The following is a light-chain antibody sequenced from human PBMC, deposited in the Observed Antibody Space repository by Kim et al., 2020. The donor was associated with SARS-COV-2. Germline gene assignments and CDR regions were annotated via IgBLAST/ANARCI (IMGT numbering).Light chain of an antibody. CDR1: QDISNY. CDR3: QQYGT. Sequence: PSLSASVGDRVTITCQASQDISNYLNWYQQKPGKAPKLLIYDASNLETGVPSRFSGSGSGTDFTFTISSLQPEDIATYYCQQYGTFGQGTRLEIK. J-gene: IGKJ5*01. CDR2: DAS. V-gene: IGKV1-33*01.